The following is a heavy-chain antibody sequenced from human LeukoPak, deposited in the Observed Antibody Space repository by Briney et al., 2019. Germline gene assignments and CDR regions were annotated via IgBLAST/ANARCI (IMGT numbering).Heavy chain of an antibody. CDR1: GFTFSSYG. V-gene: IGHV3-30*03. CDR3: ARDSGYDFDY. CDR2: ISYDGSNK. J-gene: IGHJ4*02. D-gene: IGHD5-12*01. Sequence: GGSLRLSCAASGFTFSSYGMHWVRQAPGKGLAWVAVISYDGSNKYYADSVKGRFTSSRDNSKISLYLQRNSLSAEDTAVYYCARDSGYDFDYWGQGTLVTVSS.